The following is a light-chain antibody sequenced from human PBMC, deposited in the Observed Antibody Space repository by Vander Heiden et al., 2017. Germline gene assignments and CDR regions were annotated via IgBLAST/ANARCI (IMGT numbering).Light chain of an antibody. CDR1: QSVSSN. J-gene: IGKJ1*01. CDR2: GAS. CDR3: QQDNNCPQT. V-gene: IGKV3-15*01. Sequence: EIVMTQSLATLSVSPGERATLSCRASQSVSSNLAWYQQKPGQAPRLLIYGASTRATGIPARFSGSGSGTEFTLTISSLQSEDFAVYYCQQDNNCPQTFGQGTKVEIK.